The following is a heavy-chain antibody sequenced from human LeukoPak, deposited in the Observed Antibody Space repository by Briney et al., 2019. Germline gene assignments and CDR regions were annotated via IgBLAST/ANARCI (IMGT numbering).Heavy chain of an antibody. CDR3: ARPRYRNSDDAFDI. D-gene: IGHD5-18*01. Sequence: TGGSLRPSCAASGFTFSSYWMSWVRQAPGKGLEWVANIKQDGSEKYYVDSVKGRFTISRDNAKNSLYLQMNSLRAEDTAVYYCARPRYRNSDDAFDIWGQGTMVTVSS. CDR2: IKQDGSEK. V-gene: IGHV3-7*01. J-gene: IGHJ3*02. CDR1: GFTFSSYW.